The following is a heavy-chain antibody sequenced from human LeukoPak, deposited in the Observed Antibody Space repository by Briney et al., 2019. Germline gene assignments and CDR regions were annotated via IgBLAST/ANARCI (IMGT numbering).Heavy chain of an antibody. CDR2: FWFDGSNS. CDR3: AKDVGRGWDYFDS. J-gene: IGHJ4*02. Sequence: GGSLRLSCAASGFSFSNYGMHWVRQAPGKGLEWVAVFWFDGSNSYYADSVKGRFTISRDESKNTLYLQMSSLRAEDTAVYYCAKDVGRGWDYFDSWGQGSLDTVSS. D-gene: IGHD1-26*01. CDR1: GFSFSNYG. V-gene: IGHV3-33*03.